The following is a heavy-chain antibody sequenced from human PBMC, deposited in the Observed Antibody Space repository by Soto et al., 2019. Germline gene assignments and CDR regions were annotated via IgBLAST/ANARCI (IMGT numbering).Heavy chain of an antibody. CDR3: AAAPPGIKAFDT. D-gene: IGHD3-10*01. V-gene: IGHV3-7*01. J-gene: IGHJ3*02. Sequence: GGSLRLSCAASGFTFSSYWMSWVRQAPGKGLEWVANIKQDGSEKYYVDYVKGRFTISRDNAKNSLYLQMNSPRAEDTAVYYCAAAPPGIKAFDTWGKGKMVT. CDR1: GFTFSSYW. CDR2: IKQDGSEK.